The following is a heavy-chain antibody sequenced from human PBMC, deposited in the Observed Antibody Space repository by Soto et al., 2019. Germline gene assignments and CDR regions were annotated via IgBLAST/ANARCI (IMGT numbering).Heavy chain of an antibody. D-gene: IGHD3-9*01. J-gene: IGHJ4*02. CDR3: ARARKTTYDILTGSPRYYFDY. Sequence: SETLSLTCAVSGGSISSGGYSWSWIRQPPGKGLQWIGDIYHSGSTFDNPSLKSRVTISVDRSKNQFSLRLSSVTAADTAVYCCARARKTTYDILTGSPRYYFDYWGQGTLVTVPQ. V-gene: IGHV4-30-2*01. CDR1: GGSISSGGYS. CDR2: IYHSGST.